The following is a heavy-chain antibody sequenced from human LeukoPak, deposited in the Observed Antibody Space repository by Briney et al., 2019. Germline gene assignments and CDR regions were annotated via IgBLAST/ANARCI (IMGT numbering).Heavy chain of an antibody. J-gene: IGHJ4*02. CDR1: GYTFTSYG. V-gene: IGHV1-18*01. Sequence: ASVKVSCKASGYTFTSYGISWVRQAPGQGLEWMGWISAYNGNTNYAQKPQGRVTMTTDTSTSTAYMELRSLRSDDTAVYYCARDGEDYGSGSYQDYWGQGALVTVSS. CDR3: ARDGEDYGSGSYQDY. D-gene: IGHD3-10*01. CDR2: ISAYNGNT.